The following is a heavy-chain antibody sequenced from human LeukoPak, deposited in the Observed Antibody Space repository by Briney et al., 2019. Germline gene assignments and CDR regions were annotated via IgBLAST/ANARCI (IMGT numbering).Heavy chain of an antibody. Sequence: RPSETLSLTCNVSGYSISSGYFWGWVRQAPGKGLEWIGSIYQRATVHYNPSLKSRVTISLDTSKNHFSLKLSSVTAADTAVYYCARDGSGYDYANWFDPWGQGTLVTVSS. D-gene: IGHD5-12*01. CDR2: IYQRATV. CDR1: GYSISSGYF. CDR3: ARDGSGYDYANWFDP. J-gene: IGHJ5*02. V-gene: IGHV4-38-2*02.